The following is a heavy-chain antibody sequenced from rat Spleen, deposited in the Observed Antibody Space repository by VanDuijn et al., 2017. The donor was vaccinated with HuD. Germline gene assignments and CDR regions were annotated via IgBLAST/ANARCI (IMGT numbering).Heavy chain of an antibody. J-gene: IGHJ1*01. CDR1: GFTFSNYD. CDR2: ISYDGSST. Sequence: EVQLVESGGGLVQPGRSMKLSCAASGFTFSNYDMAWVRQAPKKGLEWVATISYDGSSTNYRDPVKGRFTIPRDNAKSTLYLQMDSLRSEDTATYYCARHPNQSLYWYFDFWGPGTMVTVSS. D-gene: IGHD3-8*01. V-gene: IGHV5-7*01. CDR3: ARHPNQSLYWYFDF.